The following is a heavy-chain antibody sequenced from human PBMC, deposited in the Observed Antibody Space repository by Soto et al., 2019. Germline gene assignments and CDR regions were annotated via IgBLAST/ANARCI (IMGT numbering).Heavy chain of an antibody. CDR3: ARDNRITYYDILTGYSYYYYYYGMDV. V-gene: IGHV4-31*03. CDR2: IYYSGST. D-gene: IGHD3-9*01. J-gene: IGHJ6*02. Sequence: SETLSLTCTVSGGSISSGGYYWSWIRQHPGKGLEWIGYIYYSGSTYYNPSLKSRVTISVDTSKNQFSLKLSSVTAADTAVYYCARDNRITYYDILTGYSYYYYYYGMDVWGQGTTVTVSS. CDR1: GGSISSGGYY.